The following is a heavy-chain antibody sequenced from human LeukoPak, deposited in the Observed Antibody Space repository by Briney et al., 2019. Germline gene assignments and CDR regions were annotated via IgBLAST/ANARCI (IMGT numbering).Heavy chain of an antibody. CDR1: GFTFSDYY. V-gene: IGHV3-11*01. D-gene: IGHD3-22*01. J-gene: IGHJ3*01. Sequence: GGSLRLSCAASGFTFSDYYMSWLRQAPGKGLEWVSYISSSGSTIYYADSVKGRFTISRDNAKNSLYLQMNSLRAEDTAVYYCARDRRPTYYYDSSGPGPDAFDVWGQGTMVTVSS. CDR2: ISSSGSTI. CDR3: ARDRRPTYYYDSSGPGPDAFDV.